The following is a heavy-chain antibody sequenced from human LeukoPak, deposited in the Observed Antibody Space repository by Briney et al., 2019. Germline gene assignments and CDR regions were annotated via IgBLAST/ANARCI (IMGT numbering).Heavy chain of an antibody. J-gene: IGHJ4*02. CDR3: ARSYYDSSGYWFDY. V-gene: IGHV4-34*01. CDR2: INHSGST. Sequence: PSETLSLTCAVYGGSFSGYYWSWIRQPPGKGREWIGEINHSGSTNYNPSLKSRVTISVDTSKNQFSLKLSSVTAADTAVYHCARSYYDSSGYWFDYWGQGTLVTVSS. D-gene: IGHD3-22*01. CDR1: GGSFSGYY.